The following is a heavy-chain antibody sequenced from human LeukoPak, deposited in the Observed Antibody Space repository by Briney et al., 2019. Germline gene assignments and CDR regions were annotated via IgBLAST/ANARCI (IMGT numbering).Heavy chain of an antibody. CDR3: AKGGTSGWYYFEF. CDR2: ISYDGSSA. Sequence: PGGSLRLSCAASGFTFSSYGMHWVRQAPGKGLEWVAVISYDGSSAYYADSVKGRFTISRDNFKNTLYLQMNSLRVEDTAVYHCAKGGTSGWYYFEFWGQGTLVTVSS. J-gene: IGHJ4*02. V-gene: IGHV3-30*18. CDR1: GFTFSSYG. D-gene: IGHD6-19*01.